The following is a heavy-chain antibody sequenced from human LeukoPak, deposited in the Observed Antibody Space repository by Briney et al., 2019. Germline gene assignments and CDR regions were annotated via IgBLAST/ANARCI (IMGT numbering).Heavy chain of an antibody. D-gene: IGHD3-9*01. CDR3: ARDPDILTGYYTIPYFDY. Sequence: GGSLRLSCAASGFTFSRYSMHWVRQAPGKGLVWVSHVNSDGSSTSYADSVKGRFTISRDNAKNTLYLQMNSLRAEDTAVYYCARDPDILTGYYTIPYFDYWGQGTLVTVSS. CDR1: GFTFSRYS. V-gene: IGHV3-74*01. J-gene: IGHJ4*02. CDR2: VNSDGSST.